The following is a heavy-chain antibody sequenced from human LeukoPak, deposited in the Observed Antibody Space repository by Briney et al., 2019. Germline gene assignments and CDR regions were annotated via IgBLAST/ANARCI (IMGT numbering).Heavy chain of an antibody. CDR3: ARDDRVVIPYFDY. D-gene: IGHD3-22*01. CDR1: GYTFTGYY. V-gene: IGHV1-2*02. Sequence: ASVKVSCKASGYTFTGYYMHWVRQAPGQGLEWMGWINPNSGGTNYAQKFQGRVTMTRDTSISTAYMELSRLRSDDTAVYYCARDDRVVIPYFDYWGQGTLVTVSS. J-gene: IGHJ4*02. CDR2: INPNSGGT.